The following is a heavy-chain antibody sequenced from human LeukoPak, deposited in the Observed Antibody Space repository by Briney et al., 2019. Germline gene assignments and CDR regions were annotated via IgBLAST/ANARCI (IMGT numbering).Heavy chain of an antibody. Sequence: GRSLRLSCAASGFTFSSYAMHWVRQAPGKGLEWVAVISYDGSNKYHADSVKGRFTISRDNSKNTLYLQMNSLRAEDTAVYYCARWQHAAAGIGAIPNWFDPWGQGTLVTVSS. V-gene: IGHV3-30*01. J-gene: IGHJ5*02. D-gene: IGHD6-13*01. CDR3: ARWQHAAAGIGAIPNWFDP. CDR1: GFTFSSYA. CDR2: ISYDGSNK.